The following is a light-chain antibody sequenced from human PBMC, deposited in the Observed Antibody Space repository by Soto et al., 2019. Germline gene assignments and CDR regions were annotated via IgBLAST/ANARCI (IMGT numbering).Light chain of an antibody. J-gene: IGKJ1*01. CDR3: QQYNSYWT. CDR2: KAS. CDR1: QSISSW. Sequence: DIQMTQSPSTLSASVGDRVTITCRASQSISSWLAWYQQKPGKAPKLLIYKASSLESGVPSRFSGSGSRTEFTLTLSSLQPDDFATYYCQQYNSYWTFGQGTKVEIK. V-gene: IGKV1-5*03.